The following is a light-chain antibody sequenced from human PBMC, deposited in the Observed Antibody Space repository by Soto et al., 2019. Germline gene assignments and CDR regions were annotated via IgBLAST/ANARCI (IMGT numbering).Light chain of an antibody. Sequence: QSVLTQPPSASGSPGQSFAISCTLTSSDVGGYNYVSWYQQHPGKAPKLMIYEVNKRPSGVPDRFSGSKSGNTASLTVSGLQAEDEADYYCSSYAGSSNVFGTGTKVTVL. CDR1: SSDVGGYNY. CDR3: SSYAGSSNV. V-gene: IGLV2-8*01. J-gene: IGLJ1*01. CDR2: EVN.